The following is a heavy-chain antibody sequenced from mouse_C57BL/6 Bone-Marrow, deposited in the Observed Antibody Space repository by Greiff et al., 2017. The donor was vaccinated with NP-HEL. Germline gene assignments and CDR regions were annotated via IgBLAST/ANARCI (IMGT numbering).Heavy chain of an antibody. V-gene: IGHV14-4*01. CDR2: IDPENGDT. D-gene: IGHD1-1*01. CDR1: GFNIKDDY. Sequence: VHVKQSGAELVRPGASVKLSCTASGFNIKDDYMHWVKQRPEQGLEWIGWIDPENGDTEYASKFQGKATITADTSSNTAYLQLSSLTSEDTAVYYCTTSPYYGFDYWGQGTTLTVSS. J-gene: IGHJ2*01. CDR3: TTSPYYGFDY.